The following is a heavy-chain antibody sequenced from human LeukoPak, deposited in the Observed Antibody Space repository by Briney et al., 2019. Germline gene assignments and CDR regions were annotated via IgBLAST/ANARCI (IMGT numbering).Heavy chain of an antibody. D-gene: IGHD1-1*01. CDR3: ARGRYNWNDGRWYYFDY. CDR2: IYYSGST. J-gene: IGHJ4*02. Sequence: SETLSLTCTVSGGSISSYYWSWIRQPPGKGLEWIGYIYYSGSTNYNPSLKSRVTISVDTSKNQFSLKLSSVTAADTAVYYCARGRYNWNDGRWYYFDYWGQGTLVTVSS. V-gene: IGHV4-59*01. CDR1: GGSISSYY.